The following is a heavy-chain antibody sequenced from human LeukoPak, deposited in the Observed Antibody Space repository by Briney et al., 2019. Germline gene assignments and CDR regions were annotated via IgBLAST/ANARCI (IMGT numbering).Heavy chain of an antibody. V-gene: IGHV3-23*01. CDR3: AKKSPHGGADY. CDR2: ISGNGGIT. J-gene: IGHJ4*02. CDR1: GCTFSNSA. Sequence: GCALRLSCAASGCTFSNSAMSWVRQAPGKGLEWVSAISGNGGITYYADSVKGQFTISRDNSKNTLYLQMNTLRADGTAVYYCAKKSPHGGADYWGQGTPVTVSS. D-gene: IGHD4-23*01.